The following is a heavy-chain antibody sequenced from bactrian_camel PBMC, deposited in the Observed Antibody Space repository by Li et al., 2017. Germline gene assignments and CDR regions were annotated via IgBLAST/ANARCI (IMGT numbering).Heavy chain of an antibody. CDR3: APDPRGSAY. J-gene: IGHJ4*01. V-gene: IGHV3S40*01. Sequence: VQLVESGGCLVQPGGSLRLSCRASGFTGDSYDMSWVRQALGKGLEWVSGISGGGITYYADSVKGRFTISRDNAKNTLYPQLNSLEIEDSAVYHCAPDPRGSAYWGQGTQVTVS. D-gene: IGHD3*01. CDR1: GFTGDSYD. CDR2: ISGGGIT.